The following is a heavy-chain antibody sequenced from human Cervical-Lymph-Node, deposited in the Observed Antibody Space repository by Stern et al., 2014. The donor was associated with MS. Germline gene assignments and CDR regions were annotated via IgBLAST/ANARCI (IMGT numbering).Heavy chain of an antibody. CDR2: ISSSGDTS. Sequence: EVQLEESGGGLVQPGGSLRLSCAASGFAFSGYAMSWVRQAPVKGLEWVSSISSSGDTSHYADSVKGRFTISRDNSKNTLFLQMNSLRAEDTAVYYCATVVRYFDWLDYWGQGTLVTVSS. CDR1: GFAFSGYA. D-gene: IGHD3-9*01. J-gene: IGHJ4*02. CDR3: ATVVRYFDWLDY. V-gene: IGHV3-23*04.